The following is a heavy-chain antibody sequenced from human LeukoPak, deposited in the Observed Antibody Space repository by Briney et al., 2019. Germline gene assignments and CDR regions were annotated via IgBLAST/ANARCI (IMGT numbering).Heavy chain of an antibody. V-gene: IGHV4-34*01. Sequence: PSETLSLTCAVYGGSFSGYYWSWIRQPPGKGLEWIGEINHSGSTNYSPSLKSRVTISVDTSKNQFSLKLSSVTAADTAVYYCARVSSVVVIPYFQHWGQGTLVTVSS. CDR2: INHSGST. D-gene: IGHD3-22*01. J-gene: IGHJ1*01. CDR3: ARVSSVVVIPYFQH. CDR1: GGSFSGYY.